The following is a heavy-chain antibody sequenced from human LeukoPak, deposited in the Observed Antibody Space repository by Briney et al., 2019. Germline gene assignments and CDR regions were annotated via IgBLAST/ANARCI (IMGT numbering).Heavy chain of an antibody. CDR3: ASSVVVVAAHWYFDL. CDR1: GGSFSGYY. J-gene: IGHJ2*01. Sequence: PSETLSLTCAVYGGSFSGYYWSWIRQPPGKGLEWIGEINHSGSTNYNPSLKSRVTISVDTSKNQFSLKLSSVTAADTAVYYCASSVVVVAAHWYFDLWGRGTLVTVSS. D-gene: IGHD2-15*01. CDR2: INHSGST. V-gene: IGHV4-34*01.